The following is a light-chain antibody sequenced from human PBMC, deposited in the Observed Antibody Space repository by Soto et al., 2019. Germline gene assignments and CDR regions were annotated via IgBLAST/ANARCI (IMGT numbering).Light chain of an antibody. CDR2: DAS. Sequence: EIVLTQSPATLSLSPGERATLSCRASQSVSSYLAWYQTKPGQAPRLLIYDASNRATGIPVRFSGSGSGTGFTLTISSLEPEEFALYYCQQRNNWPITFGQGTRLESK. V-gene: IGKV3-11*01. J-gene: IGKJ5*01. CDR1: QSVSSY. CDR3: QQRNNWPIT.